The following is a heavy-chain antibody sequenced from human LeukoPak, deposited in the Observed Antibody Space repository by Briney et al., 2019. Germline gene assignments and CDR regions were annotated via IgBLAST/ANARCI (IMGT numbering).Heavy chain of an antibody. V-gene: IGHV1-69*13. CDR1: RGTFSSYA. Sequence: SVKVSCKASRGTFSSYAISWVRQAPGQGLEWMGGIIPIFGTAVYAQKFQGRVTITADEFTSTAYMALSGLRSEDTAVYYCARDRPGRYCSTTSCYITSPFDPWGQGTLVTVSS. CDR3: ARDRPGRYCSTTSCYITSPFDP. D-gene: IGHD2-2*02. CDR2: IIPIFGTA. J-gene: IGHJ5*02.